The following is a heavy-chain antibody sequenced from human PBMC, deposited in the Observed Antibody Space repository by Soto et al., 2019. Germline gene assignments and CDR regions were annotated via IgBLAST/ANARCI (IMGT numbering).Heavy chain of an antibody. CDR1: GYTFTSYG. J-gene: IGHJ4*02. V-gene: IGHV1-18*01. Sequence: GASVKVSCKASGYTFTSYGISWVRQAPGQGLEWMGWISAYNGNTNYAQKLQGRVTMTTDTSTSTAYMELRSLRSDDTAVYYCARDVRWLDYGDLERDYWGQGTLVTVSS. CDR3: ARDVRWLDYGDLERDY. CDR2: ISAYNGNT. D-gene: IGHD4-17*01.